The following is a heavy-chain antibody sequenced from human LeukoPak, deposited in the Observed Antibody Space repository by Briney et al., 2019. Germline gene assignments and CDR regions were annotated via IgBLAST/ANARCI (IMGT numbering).Heavy chain of an antibody. V-gene: IGHV4-59*01. CDR3: GRAGRYCSGGSCYGENWFDP. Sequence: SETPSPTCTFSGGSISSYYWNWIRQPPGKGLEWLGYIHSSGNTRYNPSVRSRVTMSVDTSKNQFSLKLSSVTAADTAVYYCGRAGRYCSGGSCYGENWFDPWGQGTLATVSS. CDR2: IHSSGNT. J-gene: IGHJ5*02. CDR1: GGSISSYY. D-gene: IGHD2-15*01.